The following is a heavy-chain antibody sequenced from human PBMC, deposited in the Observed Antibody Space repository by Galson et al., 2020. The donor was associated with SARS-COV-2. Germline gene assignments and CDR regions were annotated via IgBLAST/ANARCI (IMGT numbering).Heavy chain of an antibody. V-gene: IGHV2-5*02. D-gene: IGHD2-2*01. J-gene: IGHJ6*02. CDR3: AHRPGYCSRTSCPPGYYYGMDV. CDR2: IYWDDDK. CDR1: GFSLSTSGVG. Sequence: KMSGPTLVKPTQTLTLTCTFSGFSLSTSGVGVGWIRQPPGKALEWLALIYWDDDKRYSPSLKSRLTITKDTSKNQVVLTMTNMDPVDTATYYCAHRPGYCSRTSCPPGYYYGMDVWGQGTTVTVSS.